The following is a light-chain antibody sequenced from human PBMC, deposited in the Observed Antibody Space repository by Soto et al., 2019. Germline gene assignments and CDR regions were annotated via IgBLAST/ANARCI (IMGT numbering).Light chain of an antibody. CDR1: HSIGTW. V-gene: IGKV1-5*01. Sequence: DIQMTQSPSTLSASVGDRVTITCRARHSIGTWLAWYQQRPGRAPNLLIYDASILETGVPARFSGSGFGTEFTLTISSLQTDDFATYYCQQYNSYLFTFGQGTKLEI. CDR3: QQYNSYLFT. J-gene: IGKJ2*01. CDR2: DAS.